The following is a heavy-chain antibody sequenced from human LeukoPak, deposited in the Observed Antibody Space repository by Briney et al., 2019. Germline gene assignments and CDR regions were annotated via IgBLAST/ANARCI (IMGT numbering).Heavy chain of an antibody. D-gene: IGHD3-3*01. CDR2: ISYDGSNK. Sequence: PGRSLRLSCAASGFTFSSYGMPWVRQAPGKGLEWVAVISYDGSNKYYADSVKGRFTISRDNSKNTLYLQMNSLRAEDTAVYYCAKDYYDFWSGYYAGGLFDYWGQGTLVTVSS. V-gene: IGHV3-30*18. CDR3: AKDYYDFWSGYYAGGLFDY. CDR1: GFTFSSYG. J-gene: IGHJ4*02.